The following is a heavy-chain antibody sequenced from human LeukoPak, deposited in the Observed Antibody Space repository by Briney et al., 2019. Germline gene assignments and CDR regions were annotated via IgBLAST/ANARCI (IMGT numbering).Heavy chain of an antibody. CDR1: GFTFSIYY. D-gene: IGHD2-2*01. CDR2: INLDGSGK. Sequence: GGSLRLSCAASGFTFSIYYMSWVRQAPGKGLEWVATINLDGSGKYYVDSVKGRFTISRDNAKSSLYLQMNTLRAEDTAIYYCARGHQPWGQGTLVTVSS. CDR3: ARGHQP. V-gene: IGHV3-7*01. J-gene: IGHJ5*02.